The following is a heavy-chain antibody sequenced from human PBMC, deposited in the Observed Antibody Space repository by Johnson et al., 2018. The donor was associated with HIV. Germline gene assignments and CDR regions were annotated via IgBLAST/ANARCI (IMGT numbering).Heavy chain of an antibody. CDR1: GYSVTGYN. Sequence: VQLVESGGGLVQPGGSLRLSCAVSGYSVTGYNMNWVRQAPVKGLEWVSVIYTGSDSTSYTDSVKDRFTISRDSSQNAVYLQINSLRVEDTAVYYCARVRVGAFDIWGQGTMVTVSS. CDR2: IYTGSDST. CDR3: ARVRVGAFDI. D-gene: IGHD1-26*01. J-gene: IGHJ3*02. V-gene: IGHV3-66*01.